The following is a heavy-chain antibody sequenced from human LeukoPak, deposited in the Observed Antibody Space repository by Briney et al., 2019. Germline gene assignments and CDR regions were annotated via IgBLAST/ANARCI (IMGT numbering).Heavy chain of an antibody. CDR1: GYSFTSYD. V-gene: IGHV1-8*02. CDR2: MNPNSGDA. D-gene: IGHD4-23*01. Sequence: GAPVKVSCKASGYSFTSYDINWVRQATGQGLEWIGWMNPNSGDADYTQKFKGRVTFTRDTSTRTAYMEVNSLGSEDTAVHYCARSNFGGNVHFDYWGQGTLVTVSS. CDR3: ARSNFGGNVHFDY. J-gene: IGHJ4*02.